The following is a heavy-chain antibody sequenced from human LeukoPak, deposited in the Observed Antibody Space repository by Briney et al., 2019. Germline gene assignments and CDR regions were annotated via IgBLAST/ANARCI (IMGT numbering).Heavy chain of an antibody. J-gene: IGHJ4*02. V-gene: IGHV3-64D*06. D-gene: IGHD2-15*01. CDR1: GFTFSSYA. CDR2: ISSNGGST. Sequence: GSLRLSCSASGFTFSSYAMHWVRQAPGKGLEYVSAISSNGGSTYYADSVKGRFTISRDNSKNTLYLQMSSLRAEDTAVYYCVKGTRYCSGGCCLDDYWGQGTLVTVSS. CDR3: VKGTRYCSGGCCLDDY.